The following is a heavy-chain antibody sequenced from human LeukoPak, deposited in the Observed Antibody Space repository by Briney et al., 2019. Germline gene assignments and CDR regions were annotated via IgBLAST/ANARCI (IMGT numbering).Heavy chain of an antibody. CDR1: GFTFSSYD. D-gene: IGHD6-19*01. Sequence: GGSLRLSCAASGFTFSSYDMHWVRQAPGKGLEWVAVISYGGSKKYYADSVKGRFTIYRDNSKNTLYLQMNSLRAEDTAVYYCAKDRQWLVFFYGMDVWGKGTTVTVSS. CDR2: ISYGGSKK. CDR3: AKDRQWLVFFYGMDV. J-gene: IGHJ6*04. V-gene: IGHV3-30*18.